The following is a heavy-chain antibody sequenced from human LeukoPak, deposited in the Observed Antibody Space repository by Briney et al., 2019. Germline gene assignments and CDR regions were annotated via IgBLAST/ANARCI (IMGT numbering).Heavy chain of an antibody. V-gene: IGHV3-30*16. D-gene: IGHD6-13*01. CDR2: ISYDGSNK. J-gene: IGHJ4*02. CDR3: ARDAYSSSWYSGPPDY. CDR1: GGTFSSYA. Sequence: SCKASGGTFSSYAINWVRQAPGQGLEWVAVISYDGSNKYYADSVKGRFTISRDNSKNTLYLQMNSLRAEDTAVYYCARDAYSSSWYSGPPDYWGQGTLVTVSS.